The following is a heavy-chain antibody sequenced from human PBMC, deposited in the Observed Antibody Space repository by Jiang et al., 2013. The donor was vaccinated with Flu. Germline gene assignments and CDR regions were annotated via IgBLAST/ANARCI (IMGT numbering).Heavy chain of an antibody. V-gene: IGHV1-69*02. CDR2: IIPILGIA. CDR3: ARGVSGYYSGAFDI. Sequence: SVKVSCKASGGTFSSYTISWVRQAPGQGLEWMGRIIPILGIANYAQKFQGRVTITADKSTSTAYMELSSLRSEDTAVYYCARGVSGYYSGAFDIWGQGTMVTVSS. D-gene: IGHD3-22*01. CDR1: GGTFSSYT. J-gene: IGHJ3*02.